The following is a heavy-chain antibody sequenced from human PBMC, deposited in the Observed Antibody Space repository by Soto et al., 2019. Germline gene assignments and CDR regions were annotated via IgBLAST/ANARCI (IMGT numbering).Heavy chain of an antibody. CDR2: VNSKGGST. D-gene: IGHD2-8*01. J-gene: IGHJ4*02. CDR3: AKGYCPSGGCSLRHYFDN. V-gene: IGHV3-64*01. CDR1: GFTFSTYG. Sequence: GGSLRLSCAASGFTFSTYGVHWVRQAPGKGLEYVSGVNSKGGSTYYANSVKDRFTISRDNSKNTLYLEVGDLRADDTAVYYCAKGYCPSGGCSLRHYFDNWGQGALVTVSS.